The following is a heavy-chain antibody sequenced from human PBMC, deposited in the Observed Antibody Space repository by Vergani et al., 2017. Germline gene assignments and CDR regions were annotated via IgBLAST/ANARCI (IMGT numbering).Heavy chain of an antibody. CDR1: GGSISSYY. J-gene: IGHJ4*02. D-gene: IGHD3-10*01. Sequence: QVQLQESGPGLVKPSETLSLTCTVSGGSISSYYWSWIRQPPGKGLEWIGYIYYSGSTNYNPSLQSRVTISVDTSKNQFSLKLSSVTAADTAVYYCARAGEWFGELPEYWGQGTLVTVSS. V-gene: IGHV4-59*01. CDR3: ARAGEWFGELPEY. CDR2: IYYSGST.